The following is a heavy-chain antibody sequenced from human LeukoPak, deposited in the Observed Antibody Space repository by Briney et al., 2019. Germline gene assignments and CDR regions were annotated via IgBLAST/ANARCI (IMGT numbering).Heavy chain of an antibody. Sequence: SETLSLTCTVSGGSISSYYWSWIRQPPGKGLEWIGYIYNSGSTNYNHSLKSRVTISEDMSNNQFSLELSSVTAADTAVYYCARALRLWGGNSGIAFDIWGQGTMVTVSS. CDR1: GGSISSYY. J-gene: IGHJ3*02. D-gene: IGHD4-23*01. CDR3: ARALRLWGGNSGIAFDI. CDR2: IYNSGST. V-gene: IGHV4-59*01.